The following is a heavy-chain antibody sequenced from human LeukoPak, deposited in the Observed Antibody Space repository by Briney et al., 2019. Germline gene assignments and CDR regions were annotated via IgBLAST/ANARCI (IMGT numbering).Heavy chain of an antibody. Sequence: GGSLRLSCAASGFTFSSYSMNWVRQAPGKGLEWVSSISSSSSYIHYADSVKGRFTISRDNAKNSLYLQMNSLRAEDTAVYYCARGAAAGTGDYWGQGTLVTVSS. CDR1: GFTFSSYS. CDR3: ARGAAAGTGDY. V-gene: IGHV3-21*01. CDR2: ISSSSSYI. D-gene: IGHD6-13*01. J-gene: IGHJ4*02.